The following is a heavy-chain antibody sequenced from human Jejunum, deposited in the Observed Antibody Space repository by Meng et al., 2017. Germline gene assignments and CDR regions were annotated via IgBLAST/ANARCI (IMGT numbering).Heavy chain of an antibody. J-gene: IGHJ4*02. D-gene: IGHD2-2*01. CDR2: INTYSGDT. CDR1: GYSSTGYY. Sequence: QVQLGQSGAEVKKPGASVKVSCKAPGYSSTGYYMHWVRQAPGQGLEWLGRINTYSGDTNYAQKFQGRVTMTRDTSISTAYMELSSLSSDDTALYYCASNTDCTSTSCYAYWGQGTLVTVSS. CDR3: ASNTDCTSTSCYAY. V-gene: IGHV1-2*06.